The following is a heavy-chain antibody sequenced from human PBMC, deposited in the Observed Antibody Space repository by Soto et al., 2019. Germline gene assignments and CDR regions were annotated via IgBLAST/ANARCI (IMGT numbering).Heavy chain of an antibody. V-gene: IGHV6-1*01. CDR1: GDSVSSSSVA. CDR2: TYYRSRWYS. D-gene: IGHD2-15*01. J-gene: IGHJ6*02. Sequence: PAQTLSLTCVIAGDSVSSSSVAWNWVRQSPSRGLEWLGRTYYRSRWYSDFAVSVRGRIVINADTSKNQFSLQLNSVTPEDTAVYFCARSEEDSDDYYYGLDVWGQGTTVTVS. CDR3: ARSEEDSDDYYYGLDV.